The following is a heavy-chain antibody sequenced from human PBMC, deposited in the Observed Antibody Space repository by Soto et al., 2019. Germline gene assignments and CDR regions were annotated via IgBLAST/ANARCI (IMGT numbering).Heavy chain of an antibody. V-gene: IGHV1-3*01. D-gene: IGHD1-26*01. CDR1: GYTFTSYA. J-gene: IGHJ4*02. CDR3: ARDDSGFSGSHYIDYFNY. Sequence: ASVKVSCKASGYTFTSYAMHWVRQAPGQRLEWMGWINAGNGNTKYSQKFQGRVTITRDTSASTAYMELSSLTSEDTAVYYCARDDSGFSGSHYIDYFNYWGQGALVTVS. CDR2: INAGNGNT.